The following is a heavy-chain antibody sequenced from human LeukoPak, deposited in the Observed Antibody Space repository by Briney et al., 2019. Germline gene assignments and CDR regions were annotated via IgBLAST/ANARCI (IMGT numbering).Heavy chain of an antibody. CDR1: GYTFTSYH. Sequence: ASVKVSCKPSGYTFTSYHMHWVRQAPGHGLEWMGVINPSGGSTNYAQTFRVRVTMPRDRSTGTVYMELSSLTSEDTAVYYCAREAITIFGLVRTQTTKGPHRFDPWGQGTLVTVSS. J-gene: IGHJ5*02. CDR3: AREAITIFGLVRTQTTKGPHRFDP. CDR2: INPSGGST. V-gene: IGHV1-46*01. D-gene: IGHD3-3*01.